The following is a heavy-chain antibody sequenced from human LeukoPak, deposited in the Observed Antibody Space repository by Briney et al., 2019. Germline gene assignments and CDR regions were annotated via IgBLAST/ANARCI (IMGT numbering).Heavy chain of an antibody. CDR1: GYTFTGYY. CDR2: INPSSGGT. Sequence: ASVKVSCKASGYTFTGYYIHWVRQAPGQGLEWMGWINPSSGGTNYAQNFQGRVTMTRDTSISTAYIELSRLRSDDTAVYYCARLGQSRDYGYWQYCFDYWGQGTLVTVSS. D-gene: IGHD4-17*01. CDR3: ARLGQSRDYGYWQYCFDY. V-gene: IGHV1-2*02. J-gene: IGHJ4*02.